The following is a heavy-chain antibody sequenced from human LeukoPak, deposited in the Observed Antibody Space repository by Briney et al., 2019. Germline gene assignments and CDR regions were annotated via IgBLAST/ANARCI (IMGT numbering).Heavy chain of an antibody. CDR2: IRYDGSNK. CDR3: AKWSFYYGSGSSD. Sequence: GGSLRLSCTASGFTFSSYGMHWVRQAPGKGLEWVAFIRYDGSNKYYADSVKGRFTISRDNSKNTLCLQTNSLRAEDTAVYYCAKWSFYYGSGSSDWGQGTLVTVSS. D-gene: IGHD3-10*01. CDR1: GFTFSSYG. J-gene: IGHJ4*02. V-gene: IGHV3-30*02.